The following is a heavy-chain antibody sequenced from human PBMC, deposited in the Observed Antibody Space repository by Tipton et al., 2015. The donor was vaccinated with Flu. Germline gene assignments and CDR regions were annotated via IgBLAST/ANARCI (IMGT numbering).Heavy chain of an antibody. CDR3: ARDKGGGTYTFDV. J-gene: IGHJ3*01. Sequence: QLVQSGAEVKKPGASVKVSCKASGYTFTNYDINWVRQAPGQGLEWMGIIYPAGGAVSYAQTFQGRVIMTRDKSTATSYMELSSLRSEDSAMYSCARDKGGGTYTFDVWCQGTMVTVPS. V-gene: IGHV1-46*01. CDR2: IYPAGGAV. D-gene: IGHD1/OR15-1a*01. CDR1: GYTFTNYD.